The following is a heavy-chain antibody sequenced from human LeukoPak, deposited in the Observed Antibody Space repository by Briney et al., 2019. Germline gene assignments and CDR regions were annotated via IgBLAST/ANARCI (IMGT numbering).Heavy chain of an antibody. V-gene: IGHV4-39*07. CDR1: GDAVINNHYY. CDR3: ASWRGYRGYDYGFDY. Sequence: SETLSLTCNVSGDAVINNHYYWGWIRQSPGKGLEWIANIFYSGALFSRGDTYYNPSLKSRVTISVDTSRNQFSLKVRSVTAADTAVYYCASWRGYRGYDYGFDYWGQGTLVTVSS. D-gene: IGHD5-12*01. CDR2: IFYSGALFSRGDT. J-gene: IGHJ4*02.